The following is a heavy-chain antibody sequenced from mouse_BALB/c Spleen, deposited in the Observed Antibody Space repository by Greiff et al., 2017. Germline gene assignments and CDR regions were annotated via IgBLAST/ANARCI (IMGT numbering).Heavy chain of an antibody. CDR1: GYTFTDYA. V-gene: IGHV1-67*01. J-gene: IGHJ2*01. CDR2: ISTYYGNT. CDR3: ARSDYYGSSYAPDY. Sequence: QVHVKQSGPELVRPGVSVKISCKGSGYTFTDYAMHWVKQSPAKSLEWIGVISTYYGNTNYNQKFKGKATMTVDKSSSTAYMELARLTSEDSAIYYCARSDYYGSSYAPDYWGQGTTLTVSS. D-gene: IGHD1-1*01.